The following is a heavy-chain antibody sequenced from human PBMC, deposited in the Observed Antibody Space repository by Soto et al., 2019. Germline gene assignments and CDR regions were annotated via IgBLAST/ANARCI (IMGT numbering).Heavy chain of an antibody. CDR3: AREANVVQSDAFDI. CDR1: GGTFSSYA. D-gene: IGHD2-15*01. J-gene: IGHJ3*02. V-gene: IGHV1-69*01. Sequence: QVQLVQSGAEVKKPGSSVKVSCKASGGTFSSYAISWVRQAPGQGLEWMGWIIPIFGTANYEQKVQGRVTITADESTCTAYMELSSLRSEDTAVYYCAREANVVQSDAFDIWGQGTMVTVSS. CDR2: IIPIFGTA.